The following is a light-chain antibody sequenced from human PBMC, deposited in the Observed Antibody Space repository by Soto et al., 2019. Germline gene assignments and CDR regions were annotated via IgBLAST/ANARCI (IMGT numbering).Light chain of an antibody. Sequence: QSVLTQPPSASGTPGQRVTISCSGSSSSIGSNAVNWYQQLPGTAPKLLIYSDNHRPSGVPDRFSGSKSGTSASLAISGLQSDDEADYHCATWDDSLNAYVFGIGTKLTVL. V-gene: IGLV1-44*01. CDR2: SDN. CDR1: SSSIGSNA. CDR3: ATWDDSLNAYV. J-gene: IGLJ1*01.